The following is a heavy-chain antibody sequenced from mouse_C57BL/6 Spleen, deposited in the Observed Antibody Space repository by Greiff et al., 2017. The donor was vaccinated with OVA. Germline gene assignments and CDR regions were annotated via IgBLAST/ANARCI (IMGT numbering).Heavy chain of an antibody. D-gene: IGHD5-1*01. V-gene: IGHV1-26*01. CDR2: INPNNGGT. J-gene: IGHJ2*01. Sequence: VQLQQSGPELVKPGASVKISCKASGYTFTDYYMNWVKQSHGKSLEWIGDINPNNGGTSYNQKFKGKATLTVDKSSSTAYMELRSLTSEDSAVYYCAREGPNNYFDYWGQGTTLTVSS. CDR1: GYTFTDYY. CDR3: AREGPNNYFDY.